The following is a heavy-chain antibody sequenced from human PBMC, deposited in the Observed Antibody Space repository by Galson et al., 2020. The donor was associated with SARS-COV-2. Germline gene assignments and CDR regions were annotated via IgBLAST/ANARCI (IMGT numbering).Heavy chain of an antibody. Sequence: GGSLRLSCTASGFTFSNFAMTWVRQAPWKGLEFVSTITGSGDGTYYLDSVKGRFTISRDSSSNTVYLHMDSLRVEDTAVYYCAKGRLVSTTCWDYGRQGTLVTVSS. V-gene: IGHV3-23*01. CDR3: AKGRLVSTTCWDY. CDR2: ITGSGDGT. D-gene: IGHD1-1*01. CDR1: GFTFSNFA. J-gene: IGHJ4*02.